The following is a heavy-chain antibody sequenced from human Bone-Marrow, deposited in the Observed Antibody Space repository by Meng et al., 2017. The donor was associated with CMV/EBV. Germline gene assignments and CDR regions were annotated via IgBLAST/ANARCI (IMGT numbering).Heavy chain of an antibody. Sequence: GGSLRLSCAASGFIFSNYAMHWVRQAPGKGLEWVAVISHDGSNKYDADSVKGRFTISRDNSKNTLYLQMNSLRAEDTAVYYCGRGGTRWIKVYYFDSWGQGTRVTVSS. CDR3: GRGGTRWIKVYYFDS. D-gene: IGHD2-2*03. CDR1: GFIFSNYA. J-gene: IGHJ4*02. CDR2: ISHDGSNK. V-gene: IGHV3-30-3*01.